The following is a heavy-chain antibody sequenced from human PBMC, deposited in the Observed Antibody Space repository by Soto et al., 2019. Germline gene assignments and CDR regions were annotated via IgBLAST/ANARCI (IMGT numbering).Heavy chain of an antibody. D-gene: IGHD1-26*01. CDR2: IFSNDEK. Sequence: TLSLTCTVSGGSISSYYWSWIRQPPGKALEWLAHIFSNDEKSYSTSLKSRLTISKDTSKSQVVLTMTNMDPVDTATYYCARIRPEGYSGSYYKLDYWGQGTLVTVSS. CDR3: ARIRPEGYSGSYYKLDY. V-gene: IGHV2-26*01. J-gene: IGHJ4*02. CDR1: GGSISSYYW.